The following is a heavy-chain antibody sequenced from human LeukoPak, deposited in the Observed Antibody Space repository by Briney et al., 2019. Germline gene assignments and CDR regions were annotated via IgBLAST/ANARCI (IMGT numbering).Heavy chain of an antibody. Sequence: PGGSLRLSCAVSGFTFSSYAMSWVRQAPGKGLEWVSAISGSGGSTNYADSVKGRFTISRDNSKNTLYLQMNSLRAEDTAVYYCAKDAELLYYFDYWGQRTLVTVSS. V-gene: IGHV3-23*01. CDR2: ISGSGGST. CDR3: AKDAELLYYFDY. D-gene: IGHD1-26*01. J-gene: IGHJ4*02. CDR1: GFTFSSYA.